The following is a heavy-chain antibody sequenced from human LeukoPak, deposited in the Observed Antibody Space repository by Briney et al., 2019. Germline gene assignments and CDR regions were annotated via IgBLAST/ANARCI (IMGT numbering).Heavy chain of an antibody. CDR3: TRDGGSWSHLDF. J-gene: IGHJ4*02. D-gene: IGHD2-15*01. CDR1: GFTFTDCA. V-gene: IGHV3-73*01. CDR2: IVIGAKSQAT. Sequence: GGSLRLSCADSGFTFTDCAIHWVRQAPGKGLEWVARIVIGAKSQATAYSASARGRFTVSRDDSKSTAGLQMNSLETENTAVYFCTRDGGSWSHLDFWGQGTLVTVSS.